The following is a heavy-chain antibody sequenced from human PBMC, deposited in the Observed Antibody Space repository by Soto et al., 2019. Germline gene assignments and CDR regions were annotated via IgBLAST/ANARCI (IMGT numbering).Heavy chain of an antibody. J-gene: IGHJ4*02. V-gene: IGHV3-7*02. D-gene: IGHD6-13*01. CDR3: ATHPYSSGWYC. Sequence: EVQLVESGGGLVQPGGSLRLSCAASGFTFSSYWMTWVRQAPGKGLEWVANIKQDGSEKYYVDSVKGRFTISRDNAKNSLYLQMNSLRAEDTAVYYCATHPYSSGWYCWGQVTLVTVSS. CDR1: GFTFSSYW. CDR2: IKQDGSEK.